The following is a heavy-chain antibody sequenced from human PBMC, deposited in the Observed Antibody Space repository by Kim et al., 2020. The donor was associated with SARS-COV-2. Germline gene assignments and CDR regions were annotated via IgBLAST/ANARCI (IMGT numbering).Heavy chain of an antibody. J-gene: IGHJ6*03. CDR1: GGSISSYY. CDR2: IYYSGST. D-gene: IGHD6-13*01. Sequence: SETLSLTCTVSGGSISSYYWSWIRQPPGKGLEWIGYIYYSGSTNYNPSLKSRVTISVDTSKNQFSLKLSSVTAADTAVYYCARSFTAAGATPYYYYYMDVWGKGTTVTVSS. CDR3: ARSFTAAGATPYYYYYMDV. V-gene: IGHV4-59*01.